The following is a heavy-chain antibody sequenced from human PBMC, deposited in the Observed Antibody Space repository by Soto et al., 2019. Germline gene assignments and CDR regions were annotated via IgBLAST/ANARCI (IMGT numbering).Heavy chain of an antibody. Sequence: QVQLQESGPGLVKPSGTLSLTCAVSGDSINSPHWWNWVRQPPGKGLEWIDQISHSGSTTYNPSLTSRVTISVDKSKNHFSLKLTSVTAADTAVYYCAARHFWSGPWTDRRLDYWGQGTLVTVSS. CDR1: GDSINSPHW. D-gene: IGHD3-3*02. V-gene: IGHV4-4*02. CDR3: AARHFWSGPWTDRRLDY. J-gene: IGHJ4*02. CDR2: ISHSGST.